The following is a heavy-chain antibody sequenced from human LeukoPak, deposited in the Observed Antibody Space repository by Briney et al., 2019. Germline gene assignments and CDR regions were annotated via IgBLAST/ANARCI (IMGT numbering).Heavy chain of an antibody. Sequence: GGSLRLSCAASGFTFSSYSMNWVRQAPGKGLEWVAIISLDGSNKYDADSVKGRFTISRDNSKNTLYLQMNSLRPEDTAVYYCARDPKAYCSGGSCYSGQFDYWGQGTLVTVSS. CDR2: ISLDGSNK. J-gene: IGHJ4*02. CDR1: GFTFSSYS. CDR3: ARDPKAYCSGGSCYSGQFDY. V-gene: IGHV3-30*03. D-gene: IGHD2-15*01.